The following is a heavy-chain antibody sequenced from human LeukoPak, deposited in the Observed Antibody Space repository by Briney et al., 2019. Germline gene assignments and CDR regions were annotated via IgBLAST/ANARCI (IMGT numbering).Heavy chain of an antibody. Sequence: GGSLRLSCVASGFTFSRSSLNWVRQAPGKGLEWLSYISSNGGTIYYADSVKGRFTISRDNVNNSLHLEMNSLRAEDTAVYYRARLIITSDDAYWGQVTLVTVSS. CDR1: GFTFSRSS. CDR3: ARLIITSDDAY. D-gene: IGHD3-16*01. V-gene: IGHV3-48*01. CDR2: ISSNGGTI. J-gene: IGHJ4*02.